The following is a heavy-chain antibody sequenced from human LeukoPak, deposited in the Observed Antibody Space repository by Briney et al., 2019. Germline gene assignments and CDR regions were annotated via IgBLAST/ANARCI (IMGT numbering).Heavy chain of an antibody. J-gene: IGHJ6*03. V-gene: IGHV1-2*02. CDR2: INPNSGGT. CDR3: ARTAREGSSSANYYYYYMDV. CDR1: GYTFTGYY. Sequence: ASVKVSCKASGYTFTGYYMHWVRQAPGQGLEWMGWINPNSGGTNYAQKFQGRVTMTRDTSISTAYMELSRLRSDDTAVYYCARTAREGSSSANYYYYYMDVWGKGTTVTVSS. D-gene: IGHD6-6*01.